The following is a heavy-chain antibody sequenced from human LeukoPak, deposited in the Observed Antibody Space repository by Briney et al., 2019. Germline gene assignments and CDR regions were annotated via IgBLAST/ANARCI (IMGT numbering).Heavy chain of an antibody. J-gene: IGHJ4*02. V-gene: IGHV3-53*05. CDR2: IYTGGTT. Sequence: GGSLRLSCAASGFTVSNNYMSWVRQAPGKGLEWVSIIYTGGTTYYSDSVKGRFTISRDNSKNTLYLQMNSLRAEDTAVYYCAKDVYSYGPGDYWGQGTLVTVSS. CDR3: AKDVYSYGPGDY. D-gene: IGHD5-18*01. CDR1: GFTVSNNY.